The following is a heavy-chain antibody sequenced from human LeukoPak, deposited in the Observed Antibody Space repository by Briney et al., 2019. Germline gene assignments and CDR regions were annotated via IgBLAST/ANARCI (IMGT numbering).Heavy chain of an antibody. J-gene: IGHJ3*02. D-gene: IGHD3-10*01. CDR2: INAGNGNT. CDR1: GYTFTSYA. V-gene: IGHV1-3*03. CDR3: ARGSPTHFYGSGTFYKSRGQLNT. Sequence: ASVKVSCKASGYTFTSYAMHWVRQAPGQRLEWMGWINAGNGNTKYSQEFQGRVTITRDTSASTAYMELSSLRSEDMAVYYCARGSPTHFYGSGTFYKSRGQLNTWGQGTMVTVSS.